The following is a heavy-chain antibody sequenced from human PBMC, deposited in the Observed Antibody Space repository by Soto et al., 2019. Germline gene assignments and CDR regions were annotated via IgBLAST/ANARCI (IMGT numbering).Heavy chain of an antibody. CDR3: ARDPAP. Sequence: SETLSLTCTVSGGSITRGGYYWSWIRQHPGKSLEWIGYIYNSGATYYNPSLKSRVTISVDTSKNQFSLKLTSVTAADTAVYYCARDPAPWGQGTLVTVSS. CDR1: GGSITRGGYY. J-gene: IGHJ5*02. CDR2: IYNSGAT. V-gene: IGHV4-31*03.